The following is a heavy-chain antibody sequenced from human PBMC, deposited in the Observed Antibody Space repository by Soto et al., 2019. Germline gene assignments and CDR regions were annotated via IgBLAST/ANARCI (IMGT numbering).Heavy chain of an antibody. D-gene: IGHD4-17*01. CDR3: ARTYYGDYKRLDY. Sequence: PSETLSLTCAVSGYSISSSNWWGWIRQPPGKGLEWIGYIYYSGSTYYNPSLKSRVTMSVDTSKNQFSLKLSSVIAVDTAVYYCARTYYGDYKRLDYWGQGTLVTVSS. CDR2: IYYSGST. CDR1: GYSISSSNW. J-gene: IGHJ4*02. V-gene: IGHV4-28*01.